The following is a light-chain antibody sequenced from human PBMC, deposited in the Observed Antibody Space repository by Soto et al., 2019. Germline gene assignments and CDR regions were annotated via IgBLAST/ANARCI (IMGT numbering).Light chain of an antibody. CDR3: QKYNSDPLT. J-gene: IGKJ4*01. Sequence: DIQITPSPSSPSASVGHRVTITFRASLPISNYLAWYQQTKGKIPNILIYAASTLQAGVPSRFSGSGSGTDFTLTISSLQPEDVAAYYCQKYNSDPLTFGGGTKVDIK. CDR2: AAS. CDR1: LPISNY. V-gene: IGKV1-27*01.